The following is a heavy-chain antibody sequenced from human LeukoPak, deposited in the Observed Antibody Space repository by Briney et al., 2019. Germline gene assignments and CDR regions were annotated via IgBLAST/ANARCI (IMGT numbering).Heavy chain of an antibody. J-gene: IGHJ4*02. CDR2: ISNFGDII. V-gene: IGHV3-48*01. CDR1: RFTFSSFV. CDR3: ARVHTVVTPFDS. Sequence: GGSLRLSCAASRFTFSSFVMHWVRQAPGKGLEWISHISNFGDIIHYADSVKGRFTISRDNAKSSLYLQMNSLRAEDTAVYYCARVHTVVTPFDSWGQGTLVTVSS. D-gene: IGHD4-23*01.